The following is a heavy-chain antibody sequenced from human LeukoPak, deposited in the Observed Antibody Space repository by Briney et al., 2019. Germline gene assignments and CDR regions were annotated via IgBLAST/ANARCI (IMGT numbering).Heavy chain of an antibody. J-gene: IGHJ3*02. CDR1: GGSFRGSY. V-gene: IGHV4-34*01. CDR3: ARGRGGYTFGRAFDI. Sequence: SETLSLTCAVYGGSFRGSYWTWIRQPPGKGLEWIGEINHSGSTNYNPSLKSRVTISVDTSKNQFSLKLSSVTAADTAVYYCARGRGGYTFGRAFDIWGQGTMVTVSS. CDR2: INHSGST. D-gene: IGHD5-12*01.